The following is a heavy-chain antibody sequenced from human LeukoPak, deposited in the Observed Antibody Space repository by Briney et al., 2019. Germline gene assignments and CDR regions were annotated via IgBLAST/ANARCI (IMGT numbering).Heavy chain of an antibody. D-gene: IGHD2-15*01. V-gene: IGHV5-51*01. CDR2: IYPGDSDT. CDR1: GYSFTSYW. J-gene: IGHJ4*02. CDR3: ARLRVVVVAATVSHYLDY. Sequence: KVGESLKISCKGSGYSFTSYWIGWVRQMPGKGLEWMGIIYPGDSDTRYSPSFQGQVTISADKSISTAYLQWSSLKASDTAMYYCARLRVVVVAATVSHYLDYWGQGTLVTVSS.